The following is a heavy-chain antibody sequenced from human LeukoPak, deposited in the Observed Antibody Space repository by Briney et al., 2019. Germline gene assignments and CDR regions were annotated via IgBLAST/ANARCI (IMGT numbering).Heavy chain of an antibody. V-gene: IGHV1-18*01. D-gene: IGHD5-18*01. J-gene: IGHJ3*01. Sequence: ASVKVSCKASGYTFTYYGINWVRLAPGQGLEWMGWASGYNGNTRYAQNFQGRLTLTTDTSTNIAYMELMRLRSDDTAVYYCAREVDSAMVNAFDFWGQGTLVTVSS. CDR2: ASGYNGNT. CDR3: AREVDSAMVNAFDF. CDR1: GYTFTYYG.